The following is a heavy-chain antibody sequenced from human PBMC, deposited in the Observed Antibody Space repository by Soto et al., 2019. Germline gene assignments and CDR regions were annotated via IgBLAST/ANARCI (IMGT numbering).Heavy chain of an antibody. Sequence: QVQLQESGPGLVKPSGTLSLTCAVSGGSISSSNWWSWVRQPPGKGLEWIGEIYHSGSTNYNPSLKSRVTISVDKSKNQFSPKLSSVTAADTAVYYCAREGADDYVWGSYRFDYWGQGTLVTVSS. J-gene: IGHJ4*02. CDR2: IYHSGST. V-gene: IGHV4-4*02. CDR1: GGSISSSNW. CDR3: AREGADDYVWGSYRFDY. D-gene: IGHD3-16*02.